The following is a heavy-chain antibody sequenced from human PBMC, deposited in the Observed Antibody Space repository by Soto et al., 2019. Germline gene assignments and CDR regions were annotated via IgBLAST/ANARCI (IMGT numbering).Heavy chain of an antibody. Sequence: EVQLVESGGGLVQPGGSLRLSCAASGFTFSSYWMHWVRQAPGKGLVWVSRIDTDGSTTNYADSVKGRFTISRDNAQNPLYLQMNSLRAEDTAVYYCVRSGGWPDYWGQGTLVTVSS. V-gene: IGHV3-74*01. D-gene: IGHD6-19*01. CDR3: VRSGGWPDY. J-gene: IGHJ4*02. CDR1: GFTFSSYW. CDR2: IDTDGSTT.